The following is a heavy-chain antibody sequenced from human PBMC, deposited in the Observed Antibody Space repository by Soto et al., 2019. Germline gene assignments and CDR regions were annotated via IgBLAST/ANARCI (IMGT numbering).Heavy chain of an antibody. Sequence: QVQLVQSGAEVKKPGASVRVSCKASGYTFSRYEISWVRQAPGQGLEWMGWISGFNGNTKESEKLQGRVTLTTDTAANTAHMELRGLRSDDTAVYYCARASAYSTPWSFDNWGQGTLVTVSS. CDR2: ISGFNGNT. CDR1: GYTFSRYE. CDR3: ARASAYSTPWSFDN. V-gene: IGHV1-18*01. D-gene: IGHD6-13*01. J-gene: IGHJ4*02.